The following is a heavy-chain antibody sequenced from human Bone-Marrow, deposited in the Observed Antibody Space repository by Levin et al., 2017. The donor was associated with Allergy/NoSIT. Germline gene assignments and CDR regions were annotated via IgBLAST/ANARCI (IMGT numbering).Heavy chain of an antibody. CDR3: ARARGYSGYVMNY. CDR1: GFTFSSSW. CDR2: INSDGSST. J-gene: IGHJ4*02. V-gene: IGHV3-74*01. D-gene: IGHD5-12*01. Sequence: ESLKISCAASGFTFSSSWMHWVRQAPGKGLVWVSRINSDGSSTSYADSVKGRFTISRDNAKNTLYLQMNSLRAEDTAVYYCARARGYSGYVMNYWGQGTLVTVSS.